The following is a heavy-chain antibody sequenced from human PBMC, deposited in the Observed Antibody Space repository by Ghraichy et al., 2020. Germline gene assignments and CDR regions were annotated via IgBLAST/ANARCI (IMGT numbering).Heavy chain of an antibody. CDR2: IYYSGST. CDR1: GGSISSGGYY. J-gene: IGHJ3*02. V-gene: IGHV4-31*03. CDR3: ASESSGYYLDAFDI. D-gene: IGHD3-22*01. Sequence: SETLSLTCTVSGGSISSGGYYWSWIRQHPGKGLEWIGYIYYSGSTYYNPSLKSRVTISVDTSKNQFSLKLSSVTAAATAVYYCASESSGYYLDAFDIWGQGTMVTVSS.